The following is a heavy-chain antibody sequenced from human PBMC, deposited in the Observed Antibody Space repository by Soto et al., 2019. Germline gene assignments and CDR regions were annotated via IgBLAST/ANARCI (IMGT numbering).Heavy chain of an antibody. CDR1: GFTFSNAW. J-gene: IGHJ6*02. V-gene: IGHV3-15*07. Sequence: EVQLVESGGGLVKPGGSLRLYCAASGFTFSNAWMNWVRQAPGKGLEWVGRIKSKTDGGTTDYAAPVKGRFTISRDDSKNTLYLQMNSLKTEDTAVYYCSADRGSYYYYGMDVWGQGTTVTVSS. D-gene: IGHD1-26*01. CDR3: SADRGSYYYYGMDV. CDR2: IKSKTDGGTT.